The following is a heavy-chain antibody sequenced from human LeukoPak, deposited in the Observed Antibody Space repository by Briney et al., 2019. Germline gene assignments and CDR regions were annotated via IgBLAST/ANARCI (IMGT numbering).Heavy chain of an antibody. J-gene: IGHJ6*02. D-gene: IGHD6-19*01. V-gene: IGHV3-21*01. CDR1: GFTFSSYS. Sequence: PGGSLRLSCAASGFTFSSYSMNWVRQAPGKGLEWVSSISSSSSYIYYADSVKGRFTISRDNAKNSLYLQMSSLRAEDTAVYYCARDQASGWPFYGMDVWGQGTTVTVSS. CDR3: ARDQASGWPFYGMDV. CDR2: ISSSSSYI.